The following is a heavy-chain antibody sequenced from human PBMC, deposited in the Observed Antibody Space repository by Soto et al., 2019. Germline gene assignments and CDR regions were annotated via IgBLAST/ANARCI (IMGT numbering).Heavy chain of an antibody. CDR1: GGSLSSYY. V-gene: IGHV4-59*01. J-gene: IGHJ5*02. CDR3: GSVRPSGYVLS. CDR2: VYFSGNT. Sequence: SETLSLTCTVSGGSLSSYYWTWIRQSPGKGLEWIGYVYFSGNTNYNPSLKSRVTISIDTSKNQFSLRLASVTAADMAFYYCGSVRPSGYVLSWGQGTLVTVS. D-gene: IGHD5-12*01.